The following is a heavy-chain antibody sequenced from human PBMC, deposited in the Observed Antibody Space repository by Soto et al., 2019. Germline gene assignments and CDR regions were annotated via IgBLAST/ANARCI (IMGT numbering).Heavy chain of an antibody. CDR3: ARVSGDIVVVPAAMAY. CDR2: INAGNGNT. D-gene: IGHD2-2*01. Sequence: ASVKVSCKASGYTFTSYATHWARQASGQRLEWMGWINAGNGNTKYSQKFQGRVTITRDTSASTAYMELSSLRSEDTAVYYCARVSGDIVVVPAAMAYWGQGTLVTVTS. J-gene: IGHJ4*02. CDR1: GYTFTSYA. V-gene: IGHV1-3*01.